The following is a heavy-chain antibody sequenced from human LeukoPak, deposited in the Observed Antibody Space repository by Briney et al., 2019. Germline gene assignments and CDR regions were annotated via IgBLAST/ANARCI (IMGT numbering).Heavy chain of an antibody. CDR1: GFTFSSYA. CDR2: ISWNSGSI. V-gene: IGHV3-9*03. J-gene: IGHJ3*02. Sequence: PGGSLRLSCAASGFTFSSYAMHWVRQAPGKGLEWVSGISWNSGSIGYADSVKGRFTISRDNAKNSLYLQMNSLRAEDMALYYCAKDMSPRIAAAGAFDIWGQGTMVTVSS. D-gene: IGHD6-13*01. CDR3: AKDMSPRIAAAGAFDI.